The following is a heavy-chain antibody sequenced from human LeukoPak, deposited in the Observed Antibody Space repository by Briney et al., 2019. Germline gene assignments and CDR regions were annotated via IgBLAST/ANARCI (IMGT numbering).Heavy chain of an antibody. CDR3: AKGTGIAARPSPFDY. J-gene: IGHJ4*02. CDR1: GFTFSSYA. Sequence: GGSLRLSCATSGFTFSSYAMSWIRQAPGKGLEWVSAISGSGGSTFYADSVKGRFTVSRDNSKNTLYLQMNSLRAEDTAVYYCAKGTGIAARPSPFDYWGQGTLVTFSS. V-gene: IGHV3-23*01. D-gene: IGHD6-6*01. CDR2: ISGSGGST.